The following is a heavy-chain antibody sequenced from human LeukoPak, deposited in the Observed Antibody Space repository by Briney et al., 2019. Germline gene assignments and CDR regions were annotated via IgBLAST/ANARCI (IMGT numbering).Heavy chain of an antibody. Sequence: GGSLRLSCAASGFTFRDSAMSWVRQAPGKGLEWVSLISFSGDNTYYTDSVKGRFTISRDNSKNSLYLQMNSLTAEDTALYYCARDGSGWSRDVRGQGTTVTVSS. D-gene: IGHD6-19*01. CDR3: ARDGSGWSRDV. CDR2: ISFSGDNT. CDR1: GFTFRDSA. J-gene: IGHJ6*02. V-gene: IGHV3-23*01.